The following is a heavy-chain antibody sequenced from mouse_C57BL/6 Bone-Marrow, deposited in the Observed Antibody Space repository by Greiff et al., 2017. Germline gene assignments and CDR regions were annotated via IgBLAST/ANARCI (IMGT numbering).Heavy chain of an antibody. CDR2: IDPSDSYT. Sequence: VQLQQPGAELVMPGASVKLSCKASGYTFTSYWMHWVKQRPGQGLEWIGEIDPSDSYTNSNQKFKGKSTLTVDKSSSTAYMQLSSLTSEDSAVYYCARDGSSYNYAMDYWGQGTSVTVSS. CDR1: GYTFTSYW. CDR3: ARDGSSYNYAMDY. V-gene: IGHV1-69*01. D-gene: IGHD1-1*01. J-gene: IGHJ4*01.